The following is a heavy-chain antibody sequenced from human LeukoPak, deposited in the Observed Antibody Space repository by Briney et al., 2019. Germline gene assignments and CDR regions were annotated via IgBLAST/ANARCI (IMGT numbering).Heavy chain of an antibody. Sequence: GGSLRLSCAASGFSFSNYWMSWVRQAPGKGLEWVATIQQDVSEKSYVESVKGRFTISRDNAKNSLYLHMNSLRADDTAVYYCARARLTDYVWGRRTFDIWGQGTMVTISS. J-gene: IGHJ3*02. D-gene: IGHD3-16*01. CDR2: IQQDVSEK. V-gene: IGHV3-7*01. CDR1: GFSFSNYW. CDR3: ARARLTDYVWGRRTFDI.